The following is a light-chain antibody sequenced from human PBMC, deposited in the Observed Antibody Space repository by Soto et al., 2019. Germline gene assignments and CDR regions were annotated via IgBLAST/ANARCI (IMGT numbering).Light chain of an antibody. Sequence: QSVLTQPASVSGSPGQSITISCTGTSSDVGNYNYVSWYQQYPGRVPKLLIYMVSNRPSGVSNRFSGSKSGNTASLTISGLQAEDEADYFCTSPTPGSRYVFGTGTKVTVL. V-gene: IGLV2-14*01. J-gene: IGLJ1*01. CDR2: MVS. CDR3: TSPTPGSRYV. CDR1: SSDVGNYNY.